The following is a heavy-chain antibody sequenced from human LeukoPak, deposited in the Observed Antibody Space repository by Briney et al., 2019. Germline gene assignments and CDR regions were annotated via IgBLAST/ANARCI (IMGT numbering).Heavy chain of an antibody. CDR3: ARDPPGAGTTEFDF. CDR2: IHPISGGT. D-gene: IGHD6-13*01. J-gene: IGHJ4*02. Sequence: ATVKVSCKASGFTFTHHYIQWVRQAPGQGLEWMGSIHPISGGTKYAQKFQGRVTVTSDTSISTAYMELSSLTSDDAAVYYCARDPPGAGTTEFDFWGQGTLVTVSS. CDR1: GFTFTHHY. V-gene: IGHV1-2*02.